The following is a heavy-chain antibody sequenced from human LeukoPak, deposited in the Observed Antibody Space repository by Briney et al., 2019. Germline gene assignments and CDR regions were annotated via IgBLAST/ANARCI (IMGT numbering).Heavy chain of an antibody. D-gene: IGHD3-10*01. CDR3: ARGPLLWFGELSYFDY. Sequence: PSETLSLTCTVSGGSISSYYWSWIRQPPGKGLEWIGYIYYSGSTNYNPSLKSRVTISVDTSKNQFSLKLSSVTAADTAVYYCARGPLLWFGELSYFDYWGQGTLVTVSS. V-gene: IGHV4-59*12. J-gene: IGHJ4*02. CDR2: IYYSGST. CDR1: GGSISSYY.